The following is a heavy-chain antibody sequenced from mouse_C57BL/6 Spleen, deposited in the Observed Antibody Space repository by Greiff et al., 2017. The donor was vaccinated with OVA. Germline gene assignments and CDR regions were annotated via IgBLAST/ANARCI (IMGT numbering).Heavy chain of an antibody. Sequence: EVHLVESGGGLVQPTGSLKLSCAASGFTFNTYAMHWVRQAPGKGLEWVARIRSKSSNYATYYADSVKDRFTISRDDSQSMLYLQMNNLKTEDTAMYYCVRGGSSGYLFAYWGQGTLVTVSA. CDR2: IRSKSSNYAT. V-gene: IGHV10-3*01. D-gene: IGHD3-2*02. CDR3: VRGGSSGYLFAY. J-gene: IGHJ3*01. CDR1: GFTFNTYA.